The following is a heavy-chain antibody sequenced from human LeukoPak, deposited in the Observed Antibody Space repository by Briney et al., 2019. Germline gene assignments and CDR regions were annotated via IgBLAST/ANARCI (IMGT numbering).Heavy chain of an antibody. CDR1: GGSISSYD. Sequence: PSETLSLTCTVSGGSISSYDWSWIRQPPGKGLEGIGYIYYSGSTNYNPSLKSRVTISVDTSKNQFSLQLTSVTPEDTAVYSCARDLSTGIAVAGTRQNHASHTGNWFDPWGQGTLVTVSS. CDR2: IYYSGST. D-gene: IGHD6-19*01. CDR3: ARDLSTGIAVAGTRQNHASHTGNWFDP. J-gene: IGHJ5*02. V-gene: IGHV4-59*12.